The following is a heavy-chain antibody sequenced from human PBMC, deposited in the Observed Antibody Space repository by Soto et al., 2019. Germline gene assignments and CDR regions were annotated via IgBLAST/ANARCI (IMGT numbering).Heavy chain of an antibody. CDR1: GGTFSSYA. V-gene: IGHV1-69*13. CDR3: ASLDGGSYSNYHYSGMDV. D-gene: IGHD1-26*01. Sequence: SVKVSCKASGGTFSSYAMSWVRQAPGQGLEWMGGIIPIFGTANYAQKFQGRVTITADESTSTAYMELSSLRSEDTAVYYCASLDGGSYSNYHYSGMDVWGQGTTVTVSS. J-gene: IGHJ6*02. CDR2: IIPIFGTA.